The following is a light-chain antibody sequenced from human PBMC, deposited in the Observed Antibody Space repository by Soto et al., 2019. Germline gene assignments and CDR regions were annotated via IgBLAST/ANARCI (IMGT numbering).Light chain of an antibody. CDR1: SSDVGGYNY. J-gene: IGLJ2*01. CDR2: DVS. CDR3: SSYTSRSTVV. V-gene: IGLV2-14*01. Sequence: QSALTQPASVSGSPGQSITISCTGTSSDVGGYNYVSWYQQHPGKAPKLMIYDVSNRPSGVSNRFSGSKSGNTASLAISGRQGEDEADYYCSSYTSRSTVVFGGGTKLTVL.